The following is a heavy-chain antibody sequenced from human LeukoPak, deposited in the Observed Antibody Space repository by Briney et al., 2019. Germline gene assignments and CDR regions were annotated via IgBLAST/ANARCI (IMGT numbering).Heavy chain of an antibody. Sequence: XXSXKASXXTFTXYXXSWVRQAPGQGXEWXGWISAYNGNTNYAQKLQGRVTMTTDTSTSTAYMELGSLRSDDTAVYYCARGAMTTVTQFDYWGQGTLVTVSS. J-gene: IGHJ4*02. D-gene: IGHD4-17*01. V-gene: IGHV1-18*01. CDR2: ISAYNGNT. CDR3: ARGAMTTVTQFDY. CDR1: XXTFTXYX.